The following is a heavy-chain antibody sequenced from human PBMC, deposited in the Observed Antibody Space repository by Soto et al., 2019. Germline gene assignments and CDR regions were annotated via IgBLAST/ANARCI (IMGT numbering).Heavy chain of an antibody. CDR1: GGSISSGGYY. CDR2: IYYSGST. V-gene: IGHV4-31*01. J-gene: IGHJ5*02. Sequence: QVQLQESGPGLVKPSQTLSLTCTVSGGSISSGGYYWTGIRQHPGKGLEWLGYIYYSGSTYYNPSLTSPVTISVATSKTQFSLKLSSLTAADTAVYYCARSVFPWGQGTLVTVSS. CDR3: ARSVFP.